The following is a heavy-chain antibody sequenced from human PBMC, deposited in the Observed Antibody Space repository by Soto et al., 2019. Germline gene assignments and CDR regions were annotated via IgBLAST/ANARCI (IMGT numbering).Heavy chain of an antibody. CDR3: AKRTVGWYFDL. CDR2: ISGIGGST. Sequence: GGSLRLSCAASGFTFSSYAMNWVRQAPGKGLEWVSVISGIGGSTYYADAVKGRFTISRDNSKNTLYLQMNSLRAEDTAVYYCAKRTVGWYFDLWGRGTLVTVSS. V-gene: IGHV3-23*01. J-gene: IGHJ2*01. CDR1: GFTFSSYA. D-gene: IGHD4-17*01.